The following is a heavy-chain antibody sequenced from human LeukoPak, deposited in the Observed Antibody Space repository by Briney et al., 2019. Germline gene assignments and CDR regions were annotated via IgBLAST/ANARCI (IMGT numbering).Heavy chain of an antibody. CDR1: GFTLSGHN. Sequence: GGSLRLSCVASGFTLSGHNINWVRQAPGKGLEWVSHISSSGSIPYYGDSVKGRITISRDNAKNSVSLYMNSLRAEDSAVYYCARPGITAFDIWGQGTMVTVSS. V-gene: IGHV3-48*01. CDR3: ARPGITAFDI. CDR2: ISSSGSIP. J-gene: IGHJ3*02. D-gene: IGHD3-10*01.